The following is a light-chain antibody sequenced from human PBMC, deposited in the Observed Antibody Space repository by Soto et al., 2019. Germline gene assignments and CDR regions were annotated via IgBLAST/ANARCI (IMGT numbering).Light chain of an antibody. CDR3: QQYNSYSGT. V-gene: IGKV1-5*03. CDR2: KAS. CDR1: QSISSW. Sequence: DIQMTQSPSTLSASVGDRVTITCRASQSISSWLAWYQQKPGKAPKLLIYKASSLESGVPSRFSGSGSGTEFTLTISSLQPDDFATYYCQQYNSYSGTFGQETKV. J-gene: IGKJ1*01.